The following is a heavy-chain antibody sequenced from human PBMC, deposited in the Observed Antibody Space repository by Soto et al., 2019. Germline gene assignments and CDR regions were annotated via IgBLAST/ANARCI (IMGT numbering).Heavy chain of an antibody. V-gene: IGHV1-69*01. CDR3: ARGWGYDSNDYYYAY. D-gene: IGHD3-22*01. CDR1: GGTFSRHA. CDR2: IIPIFGTA. Sequence: QVQLVQSGAEVRKPGSSVKVSCKASGGTFSRHAISWVRQAPGQGLEWMGGIIPIFGTANHAQKFQGRVTIHADESTSTVYMEWSSLRSEDTAMYYCARGWGYDSNDYYYAYWGQGTLVIVSS. J-gene: IGHJ4*02.